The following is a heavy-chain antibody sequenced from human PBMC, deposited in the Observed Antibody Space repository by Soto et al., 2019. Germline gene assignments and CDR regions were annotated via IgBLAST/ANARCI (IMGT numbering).Heavy chain of an antibody. CDR1: GGSISSGGYY. Sequence: SETLSLTCTVSGGSISSGGYYWSWIRQHPGKGLEWIGYIYYSGSTYYNPSLKSRVTISVDTSKNQFSLKLSSVTAADTAVYYCARAAGGPITIFGVVMTWFDPWGQGTLVTVSS. CDR2: IYYSGST. J-gene: IGHJ5*02. CDR3: ARAAGGPITIFGVVMTWFDP. V-gene: IGHV4-31*03. D-gene: IGHD3-3*01.